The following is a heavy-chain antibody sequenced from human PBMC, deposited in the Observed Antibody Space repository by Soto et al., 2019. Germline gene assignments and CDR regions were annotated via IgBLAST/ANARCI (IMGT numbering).Heavy chain of an antibody. J-gene: IGHJ6*02. Sequence: QVQLVQSGAEVKKPGASVKVSCKASGYTFTSYGISWVRQAPGQGLEWMGWISAYNGNTNYAQKLQGRVTMTTDTSTSTAYMELRSLGSDDTAVYYCARDPRLVRAGYYYYYGMDVWGQGTTVTVSS. CDR1: GYTFTSYG. CDR2: ISAYNGNT. D-gene: IGHD6-25*01. CDR3: ARDPRLVRAGYYYYYGMDV. V-gene: IGHV1-18*04.